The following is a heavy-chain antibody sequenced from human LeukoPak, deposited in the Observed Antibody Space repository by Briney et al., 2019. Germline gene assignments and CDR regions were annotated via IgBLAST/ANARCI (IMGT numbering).Heavy chain of an antibody. J-gene: IGHJ5*02. V-gene: IGHV4-59*08. Sequence: SETLSLTCTVSGGSISNYYWNWIRQSPGKGLEWIGYIYYSGSTSYNPSLKSRVTIFVDTSKNQFSLKLRSVTAADTAVYYCARAGAMGWFDPWGQGTLVTVSS. CDR3: ARAGAMGWFDP. CDR2: IYYSGST. D-gene: IGHD5-18*01. CDR1: GGSISNYY.